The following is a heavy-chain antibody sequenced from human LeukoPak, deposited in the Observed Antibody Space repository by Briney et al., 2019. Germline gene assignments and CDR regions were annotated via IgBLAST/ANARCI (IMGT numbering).Heavy chain of an antibody. CDR2: ISSSATTI. J-gene: IGHJ4*02. D-gene: IGHD2-15*01. CDR1: GFTFRSYE. Sequence: GGSLRLSCAASGFTFRSYEMNWLRQAPGKGLEWVSYISSSATTIYYADSVKGRFTISRDNAKNSLYLQMNSLRAEDTAVYYCARVPLVLVTVDPGAFDFCGQGTLVTVSS. CDR3: ARVPLVLVTVDPGAFDF. V-gene: IGHV3-48*03.